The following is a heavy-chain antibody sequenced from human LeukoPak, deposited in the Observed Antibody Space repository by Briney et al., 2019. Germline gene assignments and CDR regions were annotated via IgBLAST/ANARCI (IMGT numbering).Heavy chain of an antibody. J-gene: IGHJ4*02. Sequence: SETLSLTCTVSGGSISSSSYYWGWIRQPPGKGLEWIGSIYYSGSTYYNPSLKSRVTISVDTSKNHFSLKLSSVTAADTAVYYCARDQYYYDSSGYYRFDYWGQGTLVTVSS. V-gene: IGHV4-39*07. CDR3: ARDQYYYDSSGYYRFDY. CDR2: IYYSGST. CDR1: GGSISSSSYY. D-gene: IGHD3-22*01.